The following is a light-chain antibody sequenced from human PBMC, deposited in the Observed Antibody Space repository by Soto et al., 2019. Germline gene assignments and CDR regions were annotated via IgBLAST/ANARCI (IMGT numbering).Light chain of an antibody. J-gene: IGLJ2*01. V-gene: IGLV4-69*01. Sequence: QSVLTQSPSASASLGASVKLTCTLSSGHSSYAIAWHQQQPEKGPRYLMKLNSDGSHSKGDGIPDRFSGSSSGAERYLTISSLQSEDEADYYCQTWGTDIVVFGAGTKLTVL. CDR2: LNSDGSH. CDR1: SGHSSYA. CDR3: QTWGTDIVV.